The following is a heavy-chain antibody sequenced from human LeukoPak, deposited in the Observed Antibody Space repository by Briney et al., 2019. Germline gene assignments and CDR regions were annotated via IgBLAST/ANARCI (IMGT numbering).Heavy chain of an antibody. Sequence: SETLSLTCTVSGGSISSYYWSWIRQPPGKGLEWIGEINHSGSTNYNPSLKSRVTISVDTSKNQFSLKLSSVTAADTAVYYCARLGRDTAMANDYWGQGTLVTVSS. CDR3: ARLGRDTAMANDY. CDR1: GGSISSYY. J-gene: IGHJ4*02. CDR2: INHSGST. D-gene: IGHD5-18*01. V-gene: IGHV4-34*01.